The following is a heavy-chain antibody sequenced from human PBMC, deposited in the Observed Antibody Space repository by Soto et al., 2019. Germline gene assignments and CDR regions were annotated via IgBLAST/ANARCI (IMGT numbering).Heavy chain of an antibody. Sequence: QVQLQESGPGLVKPSETLSLTCTVSVSGGSVSTGVHYWSWIRQPPGKGLEWIGYIYYSGSTNYNPSLKSRVTIPVDTSKNQFSLTLTSVTAADTAVYYWARGDYTSWYWFDRWGRGTLVTVSS. CDR3: ARGDYTSWYWFDR. D-gene: IGHD6-13*01. V-gene: IGHV4-61*08. CDR1: GGSVSTGVHY. CDR2: IYYSGST. J-gene: IGHJ2*01.